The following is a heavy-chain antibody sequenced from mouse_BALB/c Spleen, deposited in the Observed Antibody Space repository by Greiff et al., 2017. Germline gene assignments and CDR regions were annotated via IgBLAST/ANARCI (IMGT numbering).Heavy chain of an antibody. Sequence: EVQLVESGPGLVKPSQSLSLTCSVTGYSITSGYYWNWIRQFPGNKLEWMGYISYDGSNNYNPSLKNRISITRDTSKNQFFLKLNSVTTEDTATYYCARDEGLYYRYAWFAYWGQGTLVTVSA. CDR2: ISYDGSN. D-gene: IGHD2-14*01. CDR3: ARDEGLYYRYAWFAY. J-gene: IGHJ3*01. V-gene: IGHV3-6*02. CDR1: GYSITSGYY.